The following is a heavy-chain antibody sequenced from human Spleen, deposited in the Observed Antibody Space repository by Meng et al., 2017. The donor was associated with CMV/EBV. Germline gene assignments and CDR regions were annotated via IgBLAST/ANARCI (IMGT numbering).Heavy chain of an antibody. CDR3: ARGVVVPAAIYAVPAFDI. CDR2: ISYDGSNK. D-gene: IGHD2-2*02. J-gene: IGHJ3*02. V-gene: IGHV3-30-3*01. Sequence: GESLKISCAASGFTFSSYAMHWVRQAPGKGLEWVAVISYDGSNKYYADSVKGRFTISRDNSKNTLYLQMNSLRAEDTAVYYCARGVVVPAAIYAVPAFDIWGQGTMVTVSS. CDR1: GFTFSSYA.